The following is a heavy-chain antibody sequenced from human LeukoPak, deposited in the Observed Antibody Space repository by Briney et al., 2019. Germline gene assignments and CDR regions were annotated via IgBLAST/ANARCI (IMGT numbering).Heavy chain of an antibody. CDR2: IRSKAYGGTT. Sequence: GGSLRLSCTASGFTFGDYVMSWFRQAPGKGLEWVGFIRSKAYGGTTEYAASVKGRFTISRDDSKSIAYVQMNSLKTEGTAVYYCTSQKDYYGSGSYRTFDPWGQGTLVTVSS. J-gene: IGHJ5*02. CDR1: GFTFGDYV. D-gene: IGHD3-10*01. CDR3: TSQKDYYGSGSYRTFDP. V-gene: IGHV3-49*03.